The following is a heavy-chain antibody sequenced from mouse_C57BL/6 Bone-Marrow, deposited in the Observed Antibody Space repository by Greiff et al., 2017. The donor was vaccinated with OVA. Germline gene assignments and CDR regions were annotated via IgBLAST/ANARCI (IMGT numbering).Heavy chain of an antibody. D-gene: IGHD4-1*01. CDR1: GYTFTSYW. CDR3: ARGGTGTSDY. J-gene: IGHJ2*01. CDR2: IDPSDSYT. Sequence: QVQLQQPGAELVRPGTSVKLSCKASGYTFTSYWMHWVKQRPGQGLEWIGVIDPSDSYTNYNQKFKGKATLTVDTSSSTAYMQLSSLTSEDSAVYYCARGGTGTSDYWGQGTTLTVSS. V-gene: IGHV1-59*01.